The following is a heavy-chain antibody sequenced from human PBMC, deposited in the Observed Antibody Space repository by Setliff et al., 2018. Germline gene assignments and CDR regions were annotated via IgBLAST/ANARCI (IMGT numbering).Heavy chain of an antibody. J-gene: IGHJ4*02. V-gene: IGHV1-69*13. CDR3: ARAGMASVNRKGVFEY. Sequence: SVKVSCKSSGGTFSSSGITWVRQAPGQGLQWLGRFIPILGATNYAQNFQGRVTITADESTSTGYMELRSLRSDDTAVYYCARAGMASVNRKGVFEYWGQGTLVTVSS. D-gene: IGHD3-10*01. CDR2: FIPILGAT. CDR1: GGTFSSSG.